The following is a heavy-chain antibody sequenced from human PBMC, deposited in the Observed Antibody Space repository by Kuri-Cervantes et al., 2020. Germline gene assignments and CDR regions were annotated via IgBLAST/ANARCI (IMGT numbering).Heavy chain of an antibody. CDR3: ARQDDILTGYYNFYYYYGMDV. CDR2: IYYSGST. D-gene: IGHD3-9*01. J-gene: IGHJ6*02. CDR1: GGSISSSNW. V-gene: IGHV4-39*01. Sequence: SETLSLTCAVSGGSISSSNWWSWVRQPPGKGLEWIGSIYYSGSTYYNPSLKSRVTISVDTSKNQFSLKLSSVTAADTAVYYCARQDDILTGYYNFYYYYGMDVWGQGTTVTVSS.